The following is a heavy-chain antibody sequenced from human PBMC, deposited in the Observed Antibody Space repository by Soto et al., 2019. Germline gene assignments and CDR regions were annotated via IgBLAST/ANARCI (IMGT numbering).Heavy chain of an antibody. V-gene: IGHV1-18*01. Sequence: APVKVSCKASGYIFVYYGIAWVRQAPGQGLEWMGWISPYTGNTHSASKVQGRLTMTTDTSTSTAYMDLGSLTSDDTAVYYCVMVDNYVTPTPQDVWGQGTTVTVSS. CDR1: GYIFVYYG. J-gene: IGHJ6*02. D-gene: IGHD3-16*01. CDR2: ISPYTGNT. CDR3: VMVDNYVTPTPQDV.